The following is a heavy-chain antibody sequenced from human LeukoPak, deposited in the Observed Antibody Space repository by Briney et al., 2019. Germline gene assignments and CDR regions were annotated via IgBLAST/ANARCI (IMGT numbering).Heavy chain of an antibody. J-gene: IGHJ4*02. CDR1: VFTFRNYG. CDR2: IRSDGSDK. V-gene: IGHV3-30*02. D-gene: IGHD3-22*01. CDR3: AKDCYSDSSCYCGIDY. Sequence: GGSLRLSCAATVFTFRNYGMYWLRQAPGKGLEWVAYIRSDGSDKYHADSVKGRFSISRDNSENTVHLQMDSLRSDDTAVYYCAKDCYSDSSCYCGIDYWGQGALVTASS.